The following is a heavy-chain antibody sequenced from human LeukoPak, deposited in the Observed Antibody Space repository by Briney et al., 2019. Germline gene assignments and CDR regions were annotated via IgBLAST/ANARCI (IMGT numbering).Heavy chain of an antibody. CDR1: DDSISSSNW. Sequence: PSGTLSLTCAVSDDSISSSNWWRWVRQPPGKGLEWIGEIFHSGNTNYNPSLKSRVTISVDKSKNQFSLSLTSVTAADTAVYHCARTYCSGRDSFFPDIWGQGRMVTVSS. V-gene: IGHV4-4*02. CDR3: ARTYCSGRDSFFPDI. D-gene: IGHD3-10*01. J-gene: IGHJ3*02. CDR2: IFHSGNT.